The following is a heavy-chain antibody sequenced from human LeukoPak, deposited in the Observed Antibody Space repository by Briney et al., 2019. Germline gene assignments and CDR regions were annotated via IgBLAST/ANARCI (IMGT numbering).Heavy chain of an antibody. D-gene: IGHD2-2*01. Sequence: GGSLRLCCAASGFTFTDYEMNWVRQAPGKGLEWVSLISGGGGSTYYADSVKGRFTVSRDNSKNTLYMELNSLRAEDTAVYYCARGDCSSSSCSGFYGMDVWGQGTTVTVSS. CDR3: ARGDCSSSSCSGFYGMDV. CDR2: ISGGGGST. CDR1: GFTFTDYE. J-gene: IGHJ6*02. V-gene: IGHV3-23*01.